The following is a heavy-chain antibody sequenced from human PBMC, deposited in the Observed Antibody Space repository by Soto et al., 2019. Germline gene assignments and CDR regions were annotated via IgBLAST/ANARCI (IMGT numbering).Heavy chain of an antibody. CDR2: IFYSGTT. J-gene: IGHJ4*02. D-gene: IGHD3-22*01. Sequence: SETLSLTCTVSGGSIISGGYYWSWIRQQPGKGLEWIGFIFYSGTTYYNPSLRSRVIISADRSENKFSLDLSSVTAADTAVYYCASRNYDDSSGYYYFDSWGQGTLVTVSS. CDR1: GGSIISGGYY. V-gene: IGHV4-31*03. CDR3: ASRNYDDSSGYYYFDS.